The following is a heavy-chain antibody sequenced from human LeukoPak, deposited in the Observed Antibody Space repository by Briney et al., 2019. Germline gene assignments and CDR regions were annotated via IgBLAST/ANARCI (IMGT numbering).Heavy chain of an antibody. Sequence: GGSLRLSCAASGFTFSSYWMHWVRQAPGKGLEWVSAISGSGGSTYYADSVKGRFTISRDNSKNTLYLQMNSLRAEDTAVYYCAKGQMLYYYYYYYMDVWGKGTTVTISS. J-gene: IGHJ6*03. CDR2: ISGSGGST. CDR1: GFTFSSYW. D-gene: IGHD3-10*02. V-gene: IGHV3-23*01. CDR3: AKGQMLYYYYYYYMDV.